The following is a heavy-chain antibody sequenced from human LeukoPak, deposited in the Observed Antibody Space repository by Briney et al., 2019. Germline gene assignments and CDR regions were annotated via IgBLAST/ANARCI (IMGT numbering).Heavy chain of an antibody. CDR3: VTETWWRFDH. CDR2: IEPDGSQQ. D-gene: IGHD2-15*01. Sequence: GGSLRLXCSASGFSFSRDYMSWVRQAPGKALECVAKIEPDGSQQYYVDSVRGRFTISRDNSKNSLYLHLNFLRAEDTAVYYCVTETWWRFDHWGQGSLVTVSS. J-gene: IGHJ4*02. V-gene: IGHV3-7*01. CDR1: GFSFSRDY.